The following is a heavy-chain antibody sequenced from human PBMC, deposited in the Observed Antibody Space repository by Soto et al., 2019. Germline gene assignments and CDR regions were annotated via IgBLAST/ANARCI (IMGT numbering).Heavy chain of an antibody. D-gene: IGHD3-10*01. CDR2: IHNSGST. Sequence: SETLSLTCTVSGDSISNAAYYWGWIRQPPGKGLEWIGSIHNSGSTYFNPSLKSRVTISVDTSKNQFSLKLSSVTAADTAVYFCTRSSRWYYYGTASYYNLWFDSWGQGTLVTVSS. V-gene: IGHV4-39*01. J-gene: IGHJ5*01. CDR3: TRSSRWYYYGTASYYNLWFDS. CDR1: GDSISNAAYY.